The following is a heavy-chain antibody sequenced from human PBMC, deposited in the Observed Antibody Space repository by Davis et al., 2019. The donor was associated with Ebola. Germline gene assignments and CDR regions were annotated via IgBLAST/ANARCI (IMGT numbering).Heavy chain of an antibody. Sequence: GESLKISCAASGFTFSSYSMNWVRQAPGKGLEWVSAIYSGGSTYYADSVKGRFTISRDNSKNTLYLQMNSLRAEDTAVYYCARVLGDFWSGWFDYWGQGTLVTVSS. D-gene: IGHD3-3*01. CDR2: IYSGGST. CDR3: ARVLGDFWSGWFDY. J-gene: IGHJ4*02. V-gene: IGHV3-66*01. CDR1: GFTFSSYS.